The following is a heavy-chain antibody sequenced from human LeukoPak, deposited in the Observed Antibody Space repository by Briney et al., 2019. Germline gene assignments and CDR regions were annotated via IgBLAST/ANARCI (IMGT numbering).Heavy chain of an antibody. CDR2: INHSGST. J-gene: IGHJ4*02. Sequence: SETLSLTCAVYGGSFSGYYWSWIRQPPGKGLEWIGEINHSGSTNYNPSLKSRVTISVDTSKNQFSLKLSSVTAADTAVYYCARASYSYDISGWVPFDYWGQGTLVTVSS. CDR1: GGSFSGYY. V-gene: IGHV4-34*01. CDR3: ARASYSYDISGWVPFDY. D-gene: IGHD3-22*01.